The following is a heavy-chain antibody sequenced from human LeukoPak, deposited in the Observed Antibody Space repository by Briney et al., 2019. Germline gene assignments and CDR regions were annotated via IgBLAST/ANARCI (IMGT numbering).Heavy chain of an antibody. D-gene: IGHD2-21*01. V-gene: IGHV3-21*04. Sequence: GGSLRLSCAASGFTFSSYSMNWVRQAPGKGLEWVSSISSSSSYIYYADSVKGRFTISRDNAKNSLFLQMNSLRAEDTAVYYCANQHMDYFDYWGQGTLVTVSS. CDR2: ISSSSSYI. CDR1: GFTFSSYS. J-gene: IGHJ4*02. CDR3: ANQHMDYFDY.